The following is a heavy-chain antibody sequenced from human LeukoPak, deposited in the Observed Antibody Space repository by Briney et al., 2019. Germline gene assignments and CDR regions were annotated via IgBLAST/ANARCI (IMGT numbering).Heavy chain of an antibody. V-gene: IGHV4-31*03. CDR1: GGSISSGGYY. Sequence: SETLSLTCTVSGGSISSGGYYWSWIRQHPGKGLEWIGYIYYSGSTYYNPSLKSRVTIRVNTSKNQFSLKLSSVTAADTAVYCCASGPVAGAFGYWGQGTLVTVSS. CDR2: IYYSGST. CDR3: ASGPVAGAFGY. D-gene: IGHD6-19*01. J-gene: IGHJ4*02.